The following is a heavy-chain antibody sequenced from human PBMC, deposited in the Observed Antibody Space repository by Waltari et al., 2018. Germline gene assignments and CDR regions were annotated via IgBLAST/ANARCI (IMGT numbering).Heavy chain of an antibody. J-gene: IGHJ3*02. CDR3: AGGWLDPDDAFDI. D-gene: IGHD6-19*01. Sequence: QVQLQESGPGLVKPSETLSLTCTVSGGPISSYYWSWLRQPPGKGLEWIGYIYYSGSTNYNPALKSRVTISVDTSKNQFSLKLSSVTAADTAVYYCAGGWLDPDDAFDIWGQGTMVTVSS. CDR1: GGPISSYY. CDR2: IYYSGST. V-gene: IGHV4-59*01.